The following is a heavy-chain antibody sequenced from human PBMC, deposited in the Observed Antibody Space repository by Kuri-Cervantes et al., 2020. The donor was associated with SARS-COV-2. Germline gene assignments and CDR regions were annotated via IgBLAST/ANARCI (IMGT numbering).Heavy chain of an antibody. CDR2: INPSGGST. D-gene: IGHD3/OR15-3a*01. CDR3: ATGPGLVAQFDY. V-gene: IGHV1-46*01. Sequence: ASVKVSCKASGYTFTSYYMHWVRQAPGQGLERMGIINPSGGSTSYAQKFQGRVTMTRDTSTSTVYMELSSLRSEDTAVYYCATGPGLVAQFDYWGQGTLVTVSS. CDR1: GYTFTSYY. J-gene: IGHJ4*02.